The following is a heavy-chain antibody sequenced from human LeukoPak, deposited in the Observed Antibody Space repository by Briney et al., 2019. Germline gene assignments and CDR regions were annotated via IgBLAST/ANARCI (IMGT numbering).Heavy chain of an antibody. CDR1: GFTVSSNY. CDR2: ISSSGSTI. J-gene: IGHJ3*02. CDR3: ARGRRSGSRNAFDI. V-gene: IGHV3-48*03. D-gene: IGHD1-26*01. Sequence: PGGSLRLSCAASGFTVSSNYMNWVRQAPGKGLEWVSYISSSGSTIYYADSVKGRFTISRDNAKNSLYLQMNSLRAEDTAVYYCARGRRSGSRNAFDIWGQGTMVTVSS.